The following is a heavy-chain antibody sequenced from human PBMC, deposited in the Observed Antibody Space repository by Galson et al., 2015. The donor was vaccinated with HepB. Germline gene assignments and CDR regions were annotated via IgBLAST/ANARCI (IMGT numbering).Heavy chain of an antibody. D-gene: IGHD1-14*01. V-gene: IGHV1-3*01. CDR2: ISGDNSNP. CDR3: ATHRNHGSHLDY. Sequence: SVKVSCKASGDTFTPYTMHWVRQAPGQGLEWMGWISGDNSNPKYSQKLQGRVTFTGDTSASTAYMELSSLRSEDTAVYYCATHRNHGSHLDYWGQGTRVIVSS. J-gene: IGHJ4*02. CDR1: GDTFTPYT.